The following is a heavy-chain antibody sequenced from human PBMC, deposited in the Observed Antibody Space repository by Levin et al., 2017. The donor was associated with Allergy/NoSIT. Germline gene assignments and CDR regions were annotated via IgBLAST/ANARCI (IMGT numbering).Heavy chain of an antibody. CDR2: IKSDGTTT. CDR3: ARDQIWGLAGP. Sequence: GESLKISCAASGFTFSNYYMHWVRQIPGKGLVWVSRIKSDGTTTTYADSVKGRFTISRDNAKNMLYLQMNSLRVEDTAVYYCARDQIWGLAGPRGQGTLVTVSS. CDR1: GFTFSNYY. J-gene: IGHJ4*02. D-gene: IGHD3/OR15-3a*01. V-gene: IGHV3-74*01.